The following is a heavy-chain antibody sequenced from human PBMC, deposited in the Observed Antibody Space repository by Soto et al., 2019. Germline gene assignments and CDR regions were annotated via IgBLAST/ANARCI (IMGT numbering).Heavy chain of an antibody. Sequence: QVQLVESGGGVVQPGGSLKLSCAASGFIFSTFDMHWVRQAPGKGLEWVAFISNDGNNKDYGDSVKGRFTISRDNSKNTVYLQMHSLRPGDTAMYFCARDWAAMVGYWGQGTLFTVSS. CDR1: GFIFSTFD. CDR2: ISNDGNNK. V-gene: IGHV3-30-3*01. J-gene: IGHJ4*02. CDR3: ARDWAAMVGY. D-gene: IGHD5-18*01.